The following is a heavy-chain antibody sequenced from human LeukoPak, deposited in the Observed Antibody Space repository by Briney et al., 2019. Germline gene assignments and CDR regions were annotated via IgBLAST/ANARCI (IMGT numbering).Heavy chain of an antibody. CDR1: GFTFSSYS. CDR2: ISSSSSYI. Sequence: PGGSLRLSCAASGFTFSSYSMNWVRQAPGKGLEWVSSISSSSSYIYYADSVEGRFTISRDNAKNSLYLQMNSLRAEDTAVYYCARIHSNYPFDIWGQGTMVTVSS. D-gene: IGHD4-11*01. V-gene: IGHV3-21*01. J-gene: IGHJ3*02. CDR3: ARIHSNYPFDI.